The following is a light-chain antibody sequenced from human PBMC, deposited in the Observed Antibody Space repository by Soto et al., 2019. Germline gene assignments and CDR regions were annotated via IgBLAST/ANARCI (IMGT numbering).Light chain of an antibody. CDR2: GAS. Sequence: EIVMTQSPATVSLSPGERATLSCRASQSVSSNLAWYQQKPGQAPRLLISGASTRATGIPARFSGSGSGTEFTLTISSLQSEDFAVYYCQQYNNWPYTFGQGTKLEIK. J-gene: IGKJ2*01. CDR3: QQYNNWPYT. CDR1: QSVSSN. V-gene: IGKV3-15*01.